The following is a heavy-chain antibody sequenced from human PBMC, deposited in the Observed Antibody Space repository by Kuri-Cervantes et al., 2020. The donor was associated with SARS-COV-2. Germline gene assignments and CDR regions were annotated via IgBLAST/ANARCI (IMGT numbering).Heavy chain of an antibody. CDR3: ARTHDYSNYEWWFDP. V-gene: IGHV2-70*01. Sequence: SGPTLVKPTQTLSLTCTFSGFSLSTSGMCVSWIRQPPGKALEWLALIDWDDDKYYSTSLKTRLTISKDTSKTQVVLTMTNMDPVDTATYYCARTHDYSNYEWWFDPWGQGTLVTVAS. CDR2: IDWDDDK. D-gene: IGHD4-11*01. J-gene: IGHJ5*02. CDR1: GFSLSTSGMC.